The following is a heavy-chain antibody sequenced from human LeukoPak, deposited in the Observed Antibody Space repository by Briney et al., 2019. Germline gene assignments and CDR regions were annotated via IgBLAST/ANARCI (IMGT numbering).Heavy chain of an antibody. J-gene: IGHJ5*02. CDR2: INYSGIT. V-gene: IGHV4-34*01. D-gene: IGHD2-2*01. Sequence: PSETLSLTCGVYGGSFRGYYWSWIRQPPGKGLEWIGDINYSGITNYNPSLKSRVTISVDTSQNQFSLKLTSVTAADTAVYYCARYSSSQGWFDPWGQGTLVTVSS. CDR3: ARYSSSQGWFDP. CDR1: GGSFRGYY.